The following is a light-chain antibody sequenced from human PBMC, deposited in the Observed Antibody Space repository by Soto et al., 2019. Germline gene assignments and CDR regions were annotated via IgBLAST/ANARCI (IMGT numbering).Light chain of an antibody. Sequence: QSALTQPPSASGSPGHSVTISCTGTSSDVGAYEYVPWYQQHPGKAPKLIIYEVNKRPSGVPDRFSGSKSGDTASLTVSGPRAEEEVDYSCISHAGGERGVFETGTKATAL. CDR3: ISHAGGERGV. J-gene: IGLJ1*01. V-gene: IGLV2-8*01. CDR2: EVN. CDR1: SSDVGAYEY.